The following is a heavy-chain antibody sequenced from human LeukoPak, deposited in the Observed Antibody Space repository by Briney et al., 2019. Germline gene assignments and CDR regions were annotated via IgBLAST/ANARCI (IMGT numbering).Heavy chain of an antibody. V-gene: IGHV3-7*01. D-gene: IGHD3-22*01. CDR2: IKQDGSES. Sequence: PGGSLRLSCAASGFTFSTYWMNWVRQAPGKGLEWVANIKQDGSESNYVDSVKGRFTISRDNAKNLLYLQMDSLRVEDTAVYYCARDFFHSSESRPFDYWGQGTLVTVSS. CDR3: ARDFFHSSESRPFDY. J-gene: IGHJ4*02. CDR1: GFTFSTYW.